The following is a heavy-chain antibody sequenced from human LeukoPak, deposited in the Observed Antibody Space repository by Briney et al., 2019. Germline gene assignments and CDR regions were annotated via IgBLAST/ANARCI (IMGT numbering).Heavy chain of an antibody. CDR2: IIPIFGTA. J-gene: IGHJ6*04. V-gene: IGHV1-69*13. Sequence: SVKVSCKASGGTFSSYAISWVRQAPGQGLEWMGGIIPIFGTANYAQKFQGRVTIIADESTSTAYMELSSLRSEDTAVYYCARVPYSSGWTNYYYYGMDVWGKGTTVTVSS. CDR1: GGTFSSYA. CDR3: ARVPYSSGWTNYYYYGMDV. D-gene: IGHD6-19*01.